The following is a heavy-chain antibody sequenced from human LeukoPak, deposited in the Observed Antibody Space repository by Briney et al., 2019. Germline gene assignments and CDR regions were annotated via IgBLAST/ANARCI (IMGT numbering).Heavy chain of an antibody. CDR2: MDGSSGKT. CDR1: GYTFTSYD. Sequence: ASVKVSCKTSGYTFTSYDINWVRQATGQGLAGMGGMDGSSGKTAYAQKFLGRVTITRNTSISTAYMELSSLTSEDTAVYYCARLYYYASSGYDALDIWGQGTMVTVSS. D-gene: IGHD3-22*01. J-gene: IGHJ3*02. CDR3: ARLYYYASSGYDALDI. V-gene: IGHV1-8*01.